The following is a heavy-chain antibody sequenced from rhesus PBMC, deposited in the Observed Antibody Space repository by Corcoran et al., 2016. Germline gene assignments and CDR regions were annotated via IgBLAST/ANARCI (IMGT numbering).Heavy chain of an antibody. D-gene: IGHD1-14*01. CDR3: ARDRAGTAFFDY. V-gene: IGHV4S7*01. CDR2: IFGSIGST. CDR1: GGSISGGYG. Sequence: QLQLQESGPGLVKPSETLSLTCAVSGGSISGGYGWSWIRQPPGKGLEWIGHIFGSIGSTYYNPSLKSRVTISTDTSKNQFSLKLGSVTAADTAVYYCARDRAGTAFFDYWGQGVLVTVSS. J-gene: IGHJ4*01.